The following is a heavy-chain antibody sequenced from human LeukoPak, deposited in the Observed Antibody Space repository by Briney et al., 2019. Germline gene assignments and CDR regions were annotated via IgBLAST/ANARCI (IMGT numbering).Heavy chain of an antibody. J-gene: IGHJ4*02. CDR1: GGTFSSYA. CDR2: IIPILGIA. Sequence: SVKVSCKASGGTFSSYAISWVRQAPGQGLEWMGRIIPILGIANYAQKLQGRVTMTTDTSTSTAYMELRSLRSDDTAVYYCASGSGSYGPYDYWGQGTLVTVSS. V-gene: IGHV1-69*04. CDR3: ASGSGSYGPYDY. D-gene: IGHD1-26*01.